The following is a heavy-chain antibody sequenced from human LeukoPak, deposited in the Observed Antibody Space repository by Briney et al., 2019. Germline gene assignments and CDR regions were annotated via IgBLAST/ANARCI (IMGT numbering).Heavy chain of an antibody. D-gene: IGHD2-15*01. J-gene: IGHJ3*01. CDR1: GASLSDYW. CDR3: ARITANGGSDDAFDV. CDR2: VTDGGYT. V-gene: IGHV4-34*01. Sequence: SETLSLTCAIYGASLSDYWWSWVRQPPGAGLEWIGEVTDGGYTNYKSSLKRRVSISVDMAKNQFSLRLTSVTAADTAKYYCARITANGGSDDAFDVWGQGTMISVSS.